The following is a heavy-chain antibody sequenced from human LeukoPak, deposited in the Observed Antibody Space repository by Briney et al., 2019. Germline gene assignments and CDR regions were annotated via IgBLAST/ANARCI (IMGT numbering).Heavy chain of an antibody. D-gene: IGHD2-2*01. Sequence: GRSLRLSCAASGFTFNNYSMNWVRQAPGKGLEWVSYISSSSKTIYYADSVKGRFTISRDNAKNSLYLQMNSLRAEDTAVYYCATCSSISCSRGNWFDPWGQGTLVTVSS. V-gene: IGHV3-48*01. CDR2: ISSSSKTI. CDR3: ATCSSISCSRGNWFDP. J-gene: IGHJ5*02. CDR1: GFTFNNYS.